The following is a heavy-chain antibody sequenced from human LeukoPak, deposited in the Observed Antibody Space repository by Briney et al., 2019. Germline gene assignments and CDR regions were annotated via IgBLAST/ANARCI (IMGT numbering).Heavy chain of an antibody. J-gene: IGHJ4*02. Sequence: SETLSLTCTVSSGSISSSSSYWGWIRQPPGKGLEWIGSIHYSGSTYSNVSLKSRVTISVDTSKKQFSLKLSSVTAADTAVYYCARVSTYMRYDYWGQGTLVTVSS. D-gene: IGHD2/OR15-2a*01. CDR3: ARVSTYMRYDY. V-gene: IGHV4-39*07. CDR1: SGSISSSSSY. CDR2: IHYSGST.